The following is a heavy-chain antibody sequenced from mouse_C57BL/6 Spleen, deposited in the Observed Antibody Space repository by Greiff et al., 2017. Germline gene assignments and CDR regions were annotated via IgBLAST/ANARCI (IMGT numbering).Heavy chain of an antibody. CDR1: GYAFSSSW. Sequence: LQESGPELVKPGASVKISCKASGYAFSSSWMNWVKQRPGKGLEWIGRIYPGDGDTNYNGKFKGKATLTADKSSSTAYRQLSSLTSEDSAVYFCAREDGYPWGQGTTLTVSS. J-gene: IGHJ2*01. CDR3: AREDGYP. D-gene: IGHD2-3*01. CDR2: IYPGDGDT. V-gene: IGHV1-82*01.